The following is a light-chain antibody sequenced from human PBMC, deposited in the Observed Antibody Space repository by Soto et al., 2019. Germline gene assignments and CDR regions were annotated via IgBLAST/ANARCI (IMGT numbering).Light chain of an antibody. CDR3: MQGAHWPCT. J-gene: IGKJ1*01. CDR2: KVS. CDR1: QSLVYSDGNTY. Sequence: DVVMTQSPLSLPVTLGQPASISCRSSQSLVYSDGNTYLNWFQQRPGQSPRRLIYKVSNRDSGVPDRFSGSGSGTDFTLKISRVEAEDVGVYDCMQGAHWPCTFGRGTKGEIK. V-gene: IGKV2-30*01.